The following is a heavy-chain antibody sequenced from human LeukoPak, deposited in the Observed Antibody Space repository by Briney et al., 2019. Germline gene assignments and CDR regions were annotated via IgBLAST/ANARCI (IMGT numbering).Heavy chain of an antibody. CDR3: ARHALGFWSGYYSPRGYYYYGMDV. J-gene: IGHJ6*02. V-gene: IGHV5-51*01. CDR1: GYSFTSYW. D-gene: IGHD3-3*01. Sequence: GESLKISCKGSGYSFTSYWIGWVRQMPGKGLEWMGIIYPGDSDTRYSPSFQGQVTISADKSISTAYLQWSSLKASDTAMYYCARHALGFWSGYYSPRGYYYYGMDVWGQGTTVTVSS. CDR2: IYPGDSDT.